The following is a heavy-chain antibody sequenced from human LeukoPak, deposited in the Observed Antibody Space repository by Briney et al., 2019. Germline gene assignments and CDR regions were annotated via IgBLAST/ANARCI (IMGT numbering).Heavy chain of an antibody. J-gene: IGHJ3*02. D-gene: IGHD2-21*02. CDR3: AKDHIVVVTARGGYDAFDI. V-gene: IGHV3-23*01. CDR2: ISGSGGAT. CDR1: GFTFSSYA. Sequence: GGSLRLSCAASGFTFSSYAMSWVRQPPGKGLEWVSAISGSGGATYYADSVKGRFTISRDNSRNPLYLQMNSLRAEDTAVYYCAKDHIVVVTARGGYDAFDIWGQGTMVTGSS.